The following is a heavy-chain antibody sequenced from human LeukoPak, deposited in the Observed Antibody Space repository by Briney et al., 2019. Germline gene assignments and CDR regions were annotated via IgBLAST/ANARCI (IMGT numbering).Heavy chain of an antibody. Sequence: GGSLRLSCAASGFTFSSYGMHWVRQAPGKGLEWVAVISYDGSNKYYADSVKGRFTISRDNSKNTLYLQMNSLRAGDTAVYYCAKDLHILTGQGGYYFDYWGQGTLVTVSS. D-gene: IGHD3-9*01. CDR2: ISYDGSNK. CDR3: AKDLHILTGQGGYYFDY. J-gene: IGHJ4*02. CDR1: GFTFSSYG. V-gene: IGHV3-30*18.